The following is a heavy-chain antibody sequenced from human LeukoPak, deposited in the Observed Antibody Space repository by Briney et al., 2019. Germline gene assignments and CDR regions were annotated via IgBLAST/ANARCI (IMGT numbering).Heavy chain of an antibody. Sequence: GASVKVSCKASGYTFTSYDINWVRQATGQGLEWMGWMNPNSGNTGYAQKFQGRVTMTRNTSISTAYMELSSLRSEDTAVYYCARACSSSRGEQWFDPLGQGTLVTVSS. V-gene: IGHV1-8*01. CDR3: ARACSSSRGEQWFDP. J-gene: IGHJ5*02. CDR2: MNPNSGNT. CDR1: GYTFTSYD. D-gene: IGHD6-6*01.